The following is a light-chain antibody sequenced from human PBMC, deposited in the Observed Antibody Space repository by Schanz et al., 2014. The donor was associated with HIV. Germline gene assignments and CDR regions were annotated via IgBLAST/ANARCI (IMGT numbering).Light chain of an antibody. Sequence: SALTQPASVSGSPGQSITISCPGTSADVGGYKSLSWDQQHPGKAPKLIIYDVNNRPSGVSDRFSGSKSANTASLTISGLQPDDEGDYYCTSYTTNRTVALGGGTKLTVL. CDR2: DVN. CDR3: TSYTTNRTVA. J-gene: IGLJ2*01. V-gene: IGLV2-14*03. CDR1: SADVGGYKS.